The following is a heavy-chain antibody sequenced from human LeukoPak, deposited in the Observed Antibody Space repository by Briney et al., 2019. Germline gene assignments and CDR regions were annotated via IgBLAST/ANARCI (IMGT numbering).Heavy chain of an antibody. CDR1: GGTFSNSG. CDR2: IIPVFGTP. D-gene: IGHD3-3*01. Sequence: VASVKVSCKTSGGTFSNSGISWVRQAPGQGPEWMGGIIPVFGTPNYAQKFQGRLTITADRSTTTAYMELSSLTSADTAVYYCARERLARFPYFDYWGQGTLVAVSS. J-gene: IGHJ4*02. CDR3: ARERLARFPYFDY. V-gene: IGHV1-69*06.